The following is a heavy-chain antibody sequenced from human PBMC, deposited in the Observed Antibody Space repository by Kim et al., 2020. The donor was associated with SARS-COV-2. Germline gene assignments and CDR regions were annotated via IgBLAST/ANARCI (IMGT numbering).Heavy chain of an antibody. Sequence: GGSLRLSCAASGFTFSSQSMNWVRQAPGKGQEWVSSISAASDYIFYADSVKGRFTISRDNAKMSLFLQMNSLRAEDTALYYCTRGGRPGVRTDYWGQGTLVAVSS. CDR3: TRGGRPGVRTDY. D-gene: IGHD1-1*01. J-gene: IGHJ4*02. CDR1: GFTFSSQS. CDR2: ISAASDYI. V-gene: IGHV3-21*01.